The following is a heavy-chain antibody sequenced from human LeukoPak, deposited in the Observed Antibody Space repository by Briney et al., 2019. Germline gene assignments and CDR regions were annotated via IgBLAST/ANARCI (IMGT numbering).Heavy chain of an antibody. CDR1: GYTFTSYG. CDR2: INTYNGNT. J-gene: IGHJ4*02. V-gene: IGHV1-18*01. Sequence: ASVKVSCKASGYTFTSYGISWVRQAPGQGLEWMGWINTYNGNTNYAQKLQGRVTMTTDTSTSTAYMELRSLRSDDTAVYYCARNSHGYSSGWLQFNFDYWGQGTLVTV. D-gene: IGHD6-19*01. CDR3: ARNSHGYSSGWLQFNFDY.